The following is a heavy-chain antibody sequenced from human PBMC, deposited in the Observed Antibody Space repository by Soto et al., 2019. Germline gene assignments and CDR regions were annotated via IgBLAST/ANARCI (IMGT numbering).Heavy chain of an antibody. CDR3: ARSEDINYYYCMDV. J-gene: IGHJ6*03. CDR1: GGSISSGGYY. V-gene: IGHV4-31*03. D-gene: IGHD2-15*01. CDR2: IYYSGST. Sequence: SETLSLTCTVSGGSISSGGYYWSWIRQHPGKGLEWIGYIYYSGSTYYHPSLKSRITISIDTSKNQFSLKLSSVTAADTAVYFCARSEDINYYYCMDVWGKGTTVTVSS.